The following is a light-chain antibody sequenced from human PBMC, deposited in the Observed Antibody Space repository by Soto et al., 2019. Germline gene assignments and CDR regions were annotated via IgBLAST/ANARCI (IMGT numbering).Light chain of an antibody. CDR1: SSDVGRYNL. CDR3: CSYAGSSTWV. J-gene: IGLJ3*02. CDR2: EAS. Sequence: QSVLTQPASVSGSPGQSITISCTGTSSDVGRYNLVSWYQKHPGKAPKLMIYEASKRPSVVSNRFSGYTSGNMASLTIYGLQAEDEADYYCCSYAGSSTWVFVGGTKVTVL. V-gene: IGLV2-23*01.